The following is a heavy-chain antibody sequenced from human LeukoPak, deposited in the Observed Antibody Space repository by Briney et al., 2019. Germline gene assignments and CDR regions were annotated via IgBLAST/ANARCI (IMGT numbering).Heavy chain of an antibody. CDR1: GFTFSSYS. Sequence: PGGSLRLSCAASGFTFSSYSMNWVRQAPGKGLEWVSSISSSSSYIYYADSVKGRFTISRDNAKNSLYLQMNSLRAEDTAVYYCARITMIVGHAFDYWGQGTLVTVSS. CDR2: ISSSSSYI. D-gene: IGHD3-22*01. CDR3: ARITMIVGHAFDY. J-gene: IGHJ4*02. V-gene: IGHV3-21*01.